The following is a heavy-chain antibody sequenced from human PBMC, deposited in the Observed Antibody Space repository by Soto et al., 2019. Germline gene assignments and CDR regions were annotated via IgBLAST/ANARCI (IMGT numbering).Heavy chain of an antibody. CDR2: MHTGGNEK. CDR3: ARDADTTGHYSHFDL. D-gene: IGHD3-9*01. Sequence: QVQLVESGGGVVQPGGSLRLSCAASGFTFSYYGFHWVRQAPGKGLEWVAVMHTGGNEKYYVDSVKGRFTVSRDDSRNMFYLEMNGLRAEDTAEYFCARDADTTGHYSHFDLWGRGALVAVS. J-gene: IGHJ4*02. CDR1: GFTFSYYG. V-gene: IGHV3-33*08.